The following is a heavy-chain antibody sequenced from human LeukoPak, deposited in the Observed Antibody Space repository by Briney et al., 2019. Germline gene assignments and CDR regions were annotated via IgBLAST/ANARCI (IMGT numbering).Heavy chain of an antibody. D-gene: IGHD2-21*02. CDR2: ISSRSSYI. CDR3: ARGGQLVTHWYFGL. J-gene: IGHJ2*01. Sequence: PGGSLRLSCAASGFTFSSYSMNWVRQAPGKGLEWVSSISSRSSYIYYADSVKGRFTISRDNAKNSLYLQMNSLRAEDTAVYYCARGGQLVTHWYFGLWGRGTLVTVSS. CDR1: GFTFSSYS. V-gene: IGHV3-21*01.